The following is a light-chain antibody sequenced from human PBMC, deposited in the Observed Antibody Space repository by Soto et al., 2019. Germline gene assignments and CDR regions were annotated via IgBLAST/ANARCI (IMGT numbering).Light chain of an antibody. CDR3: QQLESYPST. Sequence: DIQMPPSPSSLSASVGDRVTITCRASQSIANYLNWYQQKPGKAPKLLIYAASTLQSGVPSKFSGSGFGTDFTLTISSLQTEDFATYYCQQLESYPSTFGGGTKVDIK. V-gene: IGKV1-39*01. CDR1: QSIANY. J-gene: IGKJ4*01. CDR2: AAS.